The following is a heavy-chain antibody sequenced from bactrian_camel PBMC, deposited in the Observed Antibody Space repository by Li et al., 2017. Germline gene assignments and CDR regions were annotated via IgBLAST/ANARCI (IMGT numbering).Heavy chain of an antibody. V-gene: IGHV3S55*01. CDR2: IDSDGST. Sequence: HVQLVESGGGSVQAGGSLRLSCAASGYTYSSYCMGWFRQAPGKEREGVAAIDSDGSTAYADSVKGRFTISKDNAKDTLYLQMNSLKTEDTAVYYCATTCTYCSSGYAGELNYWGQGTQVTVS. CDR3: ATTCTYCSSGYAGELNY. J-gene: IGHJ4*01. D-gene: IGHD2*01. CDR1: GYTYSSYC.